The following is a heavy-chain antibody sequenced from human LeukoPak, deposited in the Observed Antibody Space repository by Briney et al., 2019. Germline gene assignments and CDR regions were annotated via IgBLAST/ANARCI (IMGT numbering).Heavy chain of an antibody. J-gene: IGHJ3*02. CDR2: ISSSSYI. D-gene: IGHD3-10*01. CDR1: GFTFSSYS. Sequence: GGSLRLSCAASGFTFSSYSMNWVRQAPGKGLEWVSSISSSSYIYYADSVKGRFTISRDNAKNSLYLQMNSLRAKDTAVYYCASPLGSGDAFDIWGQGTMVTVSS. V-gene: IGHV3-21*01. CDR3: ASPLGSGDAFDI.